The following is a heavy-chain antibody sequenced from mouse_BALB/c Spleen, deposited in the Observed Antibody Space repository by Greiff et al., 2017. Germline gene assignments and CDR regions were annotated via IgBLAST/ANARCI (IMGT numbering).Heavy chain of an antibody. J-gene: IGHJ1*01. CDR2: INSNGGST. D-gene: IGHD1-2*01. CDR3: ATATGYWYFDV. Sequence: EVMLVEPGGGLVKLGGSLKLSCAASGFTFSSYYMSWVRQTPEKRLELVAAINSNGGSTYYPDTVKGRFTISRDNAKNTLYLQMSSLKSEDTALYNCATATGYWYFDVWGAGTTVTVSS. CDR1: GFTFSSYY. V-gene: IGHV5-6-2*01.